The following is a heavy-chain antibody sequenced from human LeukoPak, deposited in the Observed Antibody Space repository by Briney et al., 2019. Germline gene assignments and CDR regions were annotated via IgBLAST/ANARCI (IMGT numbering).Heavy chain of an antibody. CDR1: GFTFSSYS. D-gene: IGHD5-18*01. V-gene: IGHV3-21*01. CDR2: ISSSSSYI. CDR3: ARGYHTAMDTGPSDY. Sequence: GGSLRLSCAASGFTFSSYSMNWVRQAPGKGLEWVSSISSSSSYIYYADSVKGRFTISRDNAKNSLYLQMNSPRAEDTAVYYCARGYHTAMDTGPSDYWGQGTLVTVSS. J-gene: IGHJ4*02.